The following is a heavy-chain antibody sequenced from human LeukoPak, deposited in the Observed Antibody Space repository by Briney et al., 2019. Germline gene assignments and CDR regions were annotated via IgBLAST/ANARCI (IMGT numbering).Heavy chain of an antibody. CDR3: AVYCSGGSCYRVHAFDI. J-gene: IGHJ3*02. D-gene: IGHD2-15*01. CDR1: GGSISSYY. V-gene: IGHV4-59*01. CDR2: IYYSGST. Sequence: SETLSLTCTVSGGSISSYYWSWIRQPPGKGLEWIGYIYYSGSTNYNPSLKSRVTISVDTSKNQFSLKLSSVTAADTAVYYCAVYCSGGSCYRVHAFDIWGQGTMVTVSS.